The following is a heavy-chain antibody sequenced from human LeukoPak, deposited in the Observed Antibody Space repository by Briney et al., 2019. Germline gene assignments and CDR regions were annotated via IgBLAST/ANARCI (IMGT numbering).Heavy chain of an antibody. CDR1: GYRFTSYW. Sequence: KRGESLKFSGKASGYRFTSYWIGGVRQMPGKGLEWMGIIYPGDSDTRYSPSFQGQVTISADKSISTANLQWSSLKASDSAMYYCARHEVSSGEDYWGQGALVTVSS. V-gene: IGHV5-51*01. J-gene: IGHJ4*02. CDR2: IYPGDSDT. D-gene: IGHD6-25*01. CDR3: ARHEVSSGEDY.